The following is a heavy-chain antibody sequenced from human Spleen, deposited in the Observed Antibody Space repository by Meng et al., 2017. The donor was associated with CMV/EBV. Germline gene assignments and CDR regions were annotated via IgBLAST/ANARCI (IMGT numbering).Heavy chain of an antibody. CDR3: ARGGDSGTNWYHKEGRYGH. CDR1: GDSVSTNSAV. V-gene: IGHV6-1*01. CDR2: TYYRSKWYT. Sequence: SQTLSLTCAISGDSVSTNSAVWGWIRQSPSRGLEWLGWTYYRSKWYTDYAVSVKSRITINADTSNNEISLQLNSVTPEDTAVYYCARGGDSGTNWYHKEGRYGHWGQGILVTVSS. J-gene: IGHJ4*02. D-gene: IGHD1-1*01.